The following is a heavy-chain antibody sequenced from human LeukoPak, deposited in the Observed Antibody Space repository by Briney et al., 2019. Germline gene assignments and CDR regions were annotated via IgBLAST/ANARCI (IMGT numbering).Heavy chain of an antibody. CDR2: FHYSGNT. CDR1: GGSISSRSHF. CDR3: ARQETTVTYDY. Sequence: SETLSLTCTVSGGSISSRSHFWGWIRQPPGRGLEWIGSFHYSGNTRYNPSLQSRLTISGDTSKNQFSLRLTTVTAADTAVYYCARQETTVTYDYWGQGTLVTVSS. J-gene: IGHJ4*02. V-gene: IGHV4-39*01. D-gene: IGHD4-4*01.